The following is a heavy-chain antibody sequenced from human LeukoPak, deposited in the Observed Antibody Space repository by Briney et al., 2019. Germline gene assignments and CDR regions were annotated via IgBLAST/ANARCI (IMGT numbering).Heavy chain of an antibody. CDR1: GFSVSNYY. D-gene: IGHD3-16*01. CDR2: IRDRGET. J-gene: IGHJ5*01. Sequence: GESLRLSCAGSGFSVSNYYMNWVRQAPGKGLEWVSLIRDRGETFYADSVKGRFTISRDNSKNTVYLQMNRLRVEDTAVYFCARDRAVTQVWVEFDSWGQGTLVTVSS. CDR3: ARDRAVTQVWVEFDS. V-gene: IGHV3-66*03.